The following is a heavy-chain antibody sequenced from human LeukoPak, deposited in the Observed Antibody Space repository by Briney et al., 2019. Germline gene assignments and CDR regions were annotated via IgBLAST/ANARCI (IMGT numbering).Heavy chain of an antibody. Sequence: SETLSLTCTVSGGSISSSSNYWGWIRQPPGKGLDWIGNIYHSGNTYYNPSLKSRVTISVDTSKNQFSLKLSSVTAADTAVYFCATPDKIVRNWGHGTLVTVSS. J-gene: IGHJ4*01. V-gene: IGHV4-39*01. CDR1: GGSISSSSNY. D-gene: IGHD2-15*01. CDR2: IYHSGNT. CDR3: ATPDKIVRN.